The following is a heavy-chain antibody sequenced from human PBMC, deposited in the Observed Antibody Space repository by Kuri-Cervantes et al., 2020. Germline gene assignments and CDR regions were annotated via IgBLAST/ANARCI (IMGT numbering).Heavy chain of an antibody. CDR3: ARRYCSGGSCYLFDY. Sequence: GGSLRLSCAASGFTFSDYYMSWIRQAPGKGLEWLAFISHEYDYKHYTDSVKGRFTISRDNAKNSLYLQMNSLRAEDTALYHCARRYCSGGSCYLFDYWGQGTLVTVSS. D-gene: IGHD2-15*01. CDR2: ISHEYDYK. CDR1: GFTFSDYY. V-gene: IGHV3-11*03. J-gene: IGHJ4*02.